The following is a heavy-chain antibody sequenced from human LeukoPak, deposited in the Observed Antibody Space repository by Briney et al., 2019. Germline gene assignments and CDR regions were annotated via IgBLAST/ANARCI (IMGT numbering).Heavy chain of an antibody. CDR3: ARVTGSGSFDY. D-gene: IGHD3-10*01. J-gene: IGHJ4*02. Sequence: SQTLSLTCTVXGXXXXXGXXXXXXXRXXXXXXXXXXGYXXYXGSTYYHPSLKSRVTISVDTSKNQFSLGLTSVTAADTAVXYCARVTGSGSFDYWGQGTLVTVSS. CDR1: GXXXXXGXXX. V-gene: IGHV4-30-4*01. CDR2: XXYXGST.